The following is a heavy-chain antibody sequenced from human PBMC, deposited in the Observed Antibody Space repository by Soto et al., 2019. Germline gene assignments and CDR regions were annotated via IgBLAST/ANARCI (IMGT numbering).Heavy chain of an antibody. CDR1: GFTFTSYA. D-gene: IGHD3-10*01. CDR3: ARVPPWGNSAGDYYIQHYDS. J-gene: IGHJ4*02. V-gene: IGHV1-3*01. CDR2: INGGSGNT. Sequence: ASVQVSCKSSGFTFTSYAIHWLRQAPGQRPQWMGWINGGSGNTKYSQDFQGRVTFTRDTFATTAYLELSSLRSEETAVYYCARVPPWGNSAGDYYIQHYDSWGQGTPVTVSS.